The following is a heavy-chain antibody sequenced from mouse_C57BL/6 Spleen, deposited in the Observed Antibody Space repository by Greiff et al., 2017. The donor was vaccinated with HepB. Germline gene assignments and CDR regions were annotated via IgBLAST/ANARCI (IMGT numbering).Heavy chain of an antibody. V-gene: IGHV1-80*01. CDR2: IYPGDGDT. CDR1: GYAFSSYW. Sequence: VQLKQSGAELVKPGASVKISCKASGYAFSSYWMNWVKQRPGKGLEWIGQIYPGDGDTNYNGKFKGKATLTADKSSSTAYMQLSSLTSEDSAVYFCARSGYGSSYAMDYWGQGTSVTVSS. CDR3: ARSGYGSSYAMDY. J-gene: IGHJ4*01. D-gene: IGHD1-1*01.